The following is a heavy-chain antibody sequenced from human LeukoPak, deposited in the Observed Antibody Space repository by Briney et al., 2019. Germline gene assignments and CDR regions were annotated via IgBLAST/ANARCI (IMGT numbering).Heavy chain of an antibody. CDR2: IYYSGST. CDR3: ARAPYYDFWSGPYYMDV. CDR1: GGSISSYY. Sequence: SETLSLTCTVSGGSISSYYWSWLRQPPGKGLEWIGYIYYSGSTNYNSSLKSRVTILVDMSKNQFSLKLSSVTAADTAVYYCARAPYYDFWSGPYYMDVWGKGTTVTVSS. D-gene: IGHD3-3*01. V-gene: IGHV4-59*01. J-gene: IGHJ6*03.